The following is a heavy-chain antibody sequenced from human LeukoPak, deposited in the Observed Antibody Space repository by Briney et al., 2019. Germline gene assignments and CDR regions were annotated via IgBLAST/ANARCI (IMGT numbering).Heavy chain of an antibody. Sequence: SETLSLTCIVPGGSISSGGHYWGWLRQPPGKGLEWIGSIYYSGSTYYNPSLNSRVTMFIDMSKNHFSLKMSSVTATDTAVYYCARLVCGGGSCPAEFDYWGQGTLVTVSS. CDR3: ARLVCGGGSCPAEFDY. CDR1: GGSISSGGHY. D-gene: IGHD2-15*01. V-gene: IGHV4-39*02. CDR2: IYYSGST. J-gene: IGHJ4*02.